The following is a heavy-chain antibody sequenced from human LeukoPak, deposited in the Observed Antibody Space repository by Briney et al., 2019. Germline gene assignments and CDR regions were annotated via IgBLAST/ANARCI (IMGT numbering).Heavy chain of an antibody. Sequence: GGSLRLSCTASGFSFDDYDMDWVRQAPGQGLEWVSGIKLNGGTTTYADSVKGRFTISRDNARNSLFLQMNSLTAEDKAFYFCARKGHYGIDFWGQGTLVTVSS. J-gene: IGHJ4*02. V-gene: IGHV3-20*04. CDR1: GFSFDDYD. CDR2: IKLNGGTT. D-gene: IGHD4-17*01. CDR3: ARKGHYGIDF.